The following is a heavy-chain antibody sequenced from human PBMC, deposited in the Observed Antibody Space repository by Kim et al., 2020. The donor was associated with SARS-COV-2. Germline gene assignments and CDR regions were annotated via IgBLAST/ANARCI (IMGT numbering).Heavy chain of an antibody. Sequence: AEYVKGRFAITRDNAKNKLYLQMNNLRAEDTAVYYCARRSGSGSFYWFDPWGQGTLVTVSS. D-gene: IGHD3-10*01. J-gene: IGHJ5*02. CDR3: ARRSGSGSFYWFDP. V-gene: IGHV3-74*01.